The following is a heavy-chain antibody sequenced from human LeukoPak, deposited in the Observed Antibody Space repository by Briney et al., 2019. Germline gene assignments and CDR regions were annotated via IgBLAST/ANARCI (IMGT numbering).Heavy chain of an antibody. CDR2: IIPIFGTA. J-gene: IGHJ4*02. CDR3: ARGFPGPLGEQLMVEYFDY. CDR1: GGTFSSYA. D-gene: IGHD3-10*01. Sequence: SVKVSCKASGGTFSSYAISWVRQAPGQGLEWMGGIIPIFGTANYAQKFQGRVTITTDESTSTAYMELSSLRSEDTAVYYCARGFPGPLGEQLMVEYFDYWGQGTLVTVSS. V-gene: IGHV1-69*05.